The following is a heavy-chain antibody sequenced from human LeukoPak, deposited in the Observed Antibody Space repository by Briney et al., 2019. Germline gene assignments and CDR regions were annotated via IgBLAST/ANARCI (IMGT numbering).Heavy chain of an antibody. V-gene: IGHV3-20*04. CDR1: GFPFDDYG. CDR2: INWNGGST. CDR3: AREKLFYDSSGDYYPIAFDY. J-gene: IGHJ4*02. D-gene: IGHD3-22*01. Sequence: GGSLRLSCAASGFPFDDYGMSWVRQAPGKGLEWVSGINWNGGSTGYADSVKGRFTIARDNDKHSLYLQINSLRAEDTALYYCAREKLFYDSSGDYYPIAFDYWGQGTLVTVSS.